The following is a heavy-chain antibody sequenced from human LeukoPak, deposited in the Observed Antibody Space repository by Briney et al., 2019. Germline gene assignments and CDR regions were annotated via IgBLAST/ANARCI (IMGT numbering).Heavy chain of an antibody. J-gene: IGHJ4*02. CDR3: AIGAAFDPLTFDF. V-gene: IGHV1-24*01. Sequence: ASVTVSCKISGYTLTELSMNWVRQAPGKGLEWLGGFEPEHGKTIYAQKFQGRVTVTEDTSSDTGYMELSSLRSEDTAMYYCAIGAAFDPLTFDFWGQGTLVTVSS. D-gene: IGHD4/OR15-4a*01. CDR2: FEPEHGKT. CDR1: GYTLTELS.